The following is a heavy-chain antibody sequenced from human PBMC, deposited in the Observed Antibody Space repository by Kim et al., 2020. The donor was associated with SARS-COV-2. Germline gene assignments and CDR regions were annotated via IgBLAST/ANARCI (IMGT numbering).Heavy chain of an antibody. CDR3: ARDQKADY. V-gene: IGHV7-4-1*02. J-gene: IGHJ4*02. CDR2: TGNP. Sequence: TGNPTYAQGFTGRFVFSLDTSVSTAYLQISSLKAEDTAVYYCARDQKADYWGQGTLVTVSS.